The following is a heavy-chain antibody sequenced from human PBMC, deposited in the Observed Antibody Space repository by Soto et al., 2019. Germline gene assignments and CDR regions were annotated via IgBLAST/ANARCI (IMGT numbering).Heavy chain of an antibody. J-gene: IGHJ5*02. D-gene: IGHD3-10*01. Sequence: GGSLRLSCAASGFTFSDYYMSWIRQAPGKGLEWVSYISSSGSTIYYADSVKGRFTISRDNAKNSLYLQMNSLRAEGTAVYYCARVSKRWTDYGSGSYPPPNWFDPWGQGTLVTVSS. V-gene: IGHV3-11*01. CDR3: ARVSKRWTDYGSGSYPPPNWFDP. CDR1: GFTFSDYY. CDR2: ISSSGSTI.